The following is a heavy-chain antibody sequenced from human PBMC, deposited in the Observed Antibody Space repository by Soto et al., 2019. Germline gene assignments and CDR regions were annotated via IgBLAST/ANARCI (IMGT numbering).Heavy chain of an antibody. V-gene: IGHV1-18*01. CDR1: GYTFTSYG. CDR2: ISAYNGNT. D-gene: IGHD3-3*01. J-gene: IGHJ4*02. Sequence: ASVKVSCKASGYTFTSYGISWVRQAPGQGLEWMGWISAYNGNTNYAQKLQGRVTMTTDTSTSTAYMELRSLRSEDTAVYYCARDGTIFGVVITFDYWGQGTLVTVSS. CDR3: ARDGTIFGVVITFDY.